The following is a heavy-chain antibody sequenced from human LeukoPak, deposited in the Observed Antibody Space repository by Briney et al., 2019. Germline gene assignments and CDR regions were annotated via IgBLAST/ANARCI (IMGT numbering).Heavy chain of an antibody. Sequence: SETLSLTCTVSGGSMSSGSYSWSWIRQPPGKGLEWIGYIYHSGSTYYNPSLKSRVTISVDRSKKQFSLKLSSVTAADTAVYYCARDPGSPRGYFDLWGRGTLVTASS. CDR2: IYHSGST. D-gene: IGHD2-15*01. J-gene: IGHJ2*01. CDR3: ARDPGSPRGYFDL. V-gene: IGHV4-30-2*01. CDR1: GGSMSSGSYS.